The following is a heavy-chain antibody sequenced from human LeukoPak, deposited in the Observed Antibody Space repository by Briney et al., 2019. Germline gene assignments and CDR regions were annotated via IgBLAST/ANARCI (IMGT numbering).Heavy chain of an antibody. CDR1: GFTFSDYY. CDR2: ISSGSTI. Sequence: PGGSLRLSCAASGFTFSDYYMSWIRQAPGKGLEWVSYISSGSTIYYADSVEGRFTISRDNAKNSLYLQMNSLRAEDTAVYYCARDRYSSGWAYYYYMDVWGKGTTVTVSS. J-gene: IGHJ6*03. D-gene: IGHD6-19*01. V-gene: IGHV3-11*01. CDR3: ARDRYSSGWAYYYYMDV.